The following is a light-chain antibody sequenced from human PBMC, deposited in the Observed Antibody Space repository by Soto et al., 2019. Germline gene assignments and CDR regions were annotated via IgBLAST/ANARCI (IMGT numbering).Light chain of an antibody. J-gene: IGKJ1*01. Sequence: DIVLMQSPGTLSLSPGERATLSCRASQSVSSTDLAWYQQKLGQAPRLLINGASTRATGIPDRFSGSGSGTYFNLTISRLDPEDFAVYYCRHHGTPPWTFGQWTKVEIK. CDR2: GAS. CDR1: QSVSSTD. CDR3: RHHGTPPWT. V-gene: IGKV3-20*01.